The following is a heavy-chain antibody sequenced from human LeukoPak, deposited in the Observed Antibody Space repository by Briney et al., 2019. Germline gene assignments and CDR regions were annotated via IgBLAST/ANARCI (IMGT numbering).Heavy chain of an antibody. CDR2: INTNTGNP. Sequence: ASVKVSCKASGYTFTSYAMNWVRQAPGQGLEWMGWINTNTGNPTYAQGFTGRFVFSLDTSVSTAYLQISSLKAEDTAVYYCARDVRDTAMVPRYNWFDPWGQGTLVTVSS. V-gene: IGHV7-4-1*02. CDR3: ARDVRDTAMVPRYNWFDP. D-gene: IGHD5-18*01. J-gene: IGHJ5*02. CDR1: GYTFTSYA.